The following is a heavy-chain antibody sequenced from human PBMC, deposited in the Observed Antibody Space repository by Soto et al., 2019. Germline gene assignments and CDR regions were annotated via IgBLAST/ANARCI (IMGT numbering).Heavy chain of an antibody. CDR2: TSYDGSNK. J-gene: IGHJ6*02. Sequence: QVQLVESGGGVVQPGRSLRLSCAASGFSFSIYAIHGVRQAPGKGLEGVVVTSYDGSNKYYADSVEGRFTISRDNSKNTLNLQMNSLRPEDTAVYFCAREMVAPSDNYYGLDVWGQGTTVTVSS. CDR3: AREMVAPSDNYYGLDV. V-gene: IGHV3-30-3*01. CDR1: GFSFSIYA. D-gene: IGHD2-15*01.